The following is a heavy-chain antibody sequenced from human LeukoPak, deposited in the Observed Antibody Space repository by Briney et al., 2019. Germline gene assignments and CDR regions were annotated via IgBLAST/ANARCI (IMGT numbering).Heavy chain of an antibody. V-gene: IGHV1-18*01. Sequence: ASVKVSCKASGNTFTSYGITWVRKAPGQGLEWMGWMSAYNGNTNYAQKVQGRVTMTTDTSTSTAFMELRSLRSDDTAVYYCARVGPGKALDIWGQGTMVTVSS. CDR1: GNTFTSYG. D-gene: IGHD3-16*01. CDR3: ARVGPGKALDI. CDR2: MSAYNGNT. J-gene: IGHJ3*02.